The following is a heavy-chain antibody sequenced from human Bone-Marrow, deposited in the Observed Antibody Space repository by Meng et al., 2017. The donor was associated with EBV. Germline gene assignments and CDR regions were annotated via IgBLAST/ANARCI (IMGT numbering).Heavy chain of an antibody. D-gene: IGHD5-12*01. CDR1: GCTVSSYD. J-gene: IGHJ4*02. V-gene: IGHV1-69*01. Sequence: QGQLGQSGYGGMKPGSAVKRHCKASGCTVSSYDISWVRQAPGQGLEGMGGIIPIFGTATYAQKFQGRVTITADESTSTAYMELSSLRSEDTAVYYCACLSGYSGYDRFTEFDYWGQGTLVTVSS. CDR2: IIPIFGTA. CDR3: ACLSGYSGYDRFTEFDY.